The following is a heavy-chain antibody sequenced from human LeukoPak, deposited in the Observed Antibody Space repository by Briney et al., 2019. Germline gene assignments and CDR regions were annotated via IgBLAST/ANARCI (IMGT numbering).Heavy chain of an antibody. D-gene: IGHD3-16*02. CDR1: GGTFNIYA. V-gene: IGHV1-69*04. CDR2: ILPFVDIT. CDR3: ASVITFGGVIVSDAFDI. J-gene: IGHJ3*02. Sequence: SVKVSCKAAGGTFNIYAFSWVRQAPGQGLEWMGRILPFVDITNYAQKFQGRVTITADKSTSTAYMELSSLRSEDTAVYYCASVITFGGVIVSDAFDIWGQGTMVTVSS.